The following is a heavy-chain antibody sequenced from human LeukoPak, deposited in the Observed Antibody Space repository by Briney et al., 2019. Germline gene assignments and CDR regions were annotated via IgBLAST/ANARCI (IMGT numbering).Heavy chain of an antibody. CDR1: GGSISSSSYS. J-gene: IGHJ3*02. CDR3: ARGGWDCGGDCSSLAFDI. D-gene: IGHD2-21*02. V-gene: IGHV4-39*07. Sequence: PSETLSLTCTVSGGSISSSSYSWGWLRQPPGKGLEWIGSIYYSGSTYYNPSLKSRVTISVDTSKNQFSLKLSSVTAADTAVYYCARGGWDCGGDCSSLAFDIWGQGTMVTVSS. CDR2: IYYSGST.